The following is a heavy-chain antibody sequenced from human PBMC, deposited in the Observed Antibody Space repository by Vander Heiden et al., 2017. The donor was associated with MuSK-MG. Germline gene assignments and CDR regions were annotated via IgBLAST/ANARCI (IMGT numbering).Heavy chain of an antibody. CDR3: ARVLLGYSSGGSCWGNWFDP. V-gene: IGHV4-59*08. CDR1: GGSISSYY. Sequence: QVQLQESGPGLVKPSETLSLTCTVSGGSISSYYWSWIRQPPGKGLEWIGYIYYSGSTNYNPSLKSRVTISVDTSKNQFSLKLSSVTAADTAVYYCARVLLGYSSGGSCWGNWFDPWGQGTLVTVSS. J-gene: IGHJ5*02. D-gene: IGHD2-15*01. CDR2: IYYSGST.